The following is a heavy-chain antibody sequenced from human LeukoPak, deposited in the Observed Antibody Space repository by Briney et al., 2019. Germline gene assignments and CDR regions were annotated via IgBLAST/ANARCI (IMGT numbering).Heavy chain of an antibody. CDR2: VNGDGSST. D-gene: IGHD4-17*01. V-gene: IGHV3-74*01. Sequence: GGSLRLSCAASVFTFSSFWMHWVREAPGKGLVWVSRVNGDGSSTTYADSVKGRFTISRDSAKNTAYLQMNSLGAEDTAVYYCARPQHGDLYAFDIWGHGTMVTVSS. CDR3: ARPQHGDLYAFDI. J-gene: IGHJ3*02. CDR1: VFTFSSFW.